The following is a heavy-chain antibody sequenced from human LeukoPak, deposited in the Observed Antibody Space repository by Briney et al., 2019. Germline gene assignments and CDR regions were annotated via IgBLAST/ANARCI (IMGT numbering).Heavy chain of an antibody. V-gene: IGHV4-34*01. CDR1: GGSLSGFY. D-gene: IGHD2-2*01. CDR3: ARHGEKYQLY. J-gene: IGHJ4*02. Sequence: SSETLSLTCAVYGGSLSGFYWSWIRQPPGNGLEWIGETSHRGTTSYNPSLKSRLSISVDTSKNQFSLRLSSVTAADTAVYYCARHGEKYQLYWGQGTLVTVSS. CDR2: TSHRGTT.